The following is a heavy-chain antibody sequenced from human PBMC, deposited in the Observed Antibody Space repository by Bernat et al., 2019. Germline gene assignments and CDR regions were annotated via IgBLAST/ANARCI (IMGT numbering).Heavy chain of an antibody. Sequence: EVQLVESGGGLVKPGGSLRLSCAASGFTFSKAWMNWVRQAPGKGLVWVGRIKSKADGGKPDYAAPVKGRFTISRDDSKNMLYLQMNSLRAEDTAVYYCAKSVSAVVPAAMGNYYYYGMDVWGQGTTVTVSS. J-gene: IGHJ6*02. D-gene: IGHD2-2*01. CDR2: IKSKADGGKP. CDR1: GFTFSKAW. V-gene: IGHV3-15*07. CDR3: AKSVSAVVPAAMGNYYYYGMDV.